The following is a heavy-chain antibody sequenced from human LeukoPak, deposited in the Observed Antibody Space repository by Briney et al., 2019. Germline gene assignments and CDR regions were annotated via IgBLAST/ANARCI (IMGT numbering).Heavy chain of an antibody. Sequence: SETLSLTCSVSGGSISSYYWSWIRQPPGKGLEWIGYIYYSGSTNYNPSLKSRVTISVDTSKNQFSLKLSSVTAADTAVYYCARHRGGNSRWYLDYWGQGTLVTVSS. CDR1: GGSISSYY. CDR3: ARHRGGNSRWYLDY. D-gene: IGHD4-23*01. V-gene: IGHV4-59*08. J-gene: IGHJ4*02. CDR2: IYYSGST.